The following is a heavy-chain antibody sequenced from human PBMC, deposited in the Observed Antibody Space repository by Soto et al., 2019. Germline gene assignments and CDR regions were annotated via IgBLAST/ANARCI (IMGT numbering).Heavy chain of an antibody. CDR3: ARGLERGYSGYDYGWVAP. CDR2: IYYSGST. V-gene: IGHV4-59*01. J-gene: IGHJ5*02. CDR1: GGSISSSY. Sequence: QVQLQESGPGLVKPSETLYLTCTVSGGSISSSYLIWILQPPGKGLEWIGFIYYSGSTNYNPSLKSRVTITLDTTKSPFSLKLSSVSAAYTAVDYWARGLERGYSGYDYGWVAPWGQGTLFTVSS. D-gene: IGHD5-12*01.